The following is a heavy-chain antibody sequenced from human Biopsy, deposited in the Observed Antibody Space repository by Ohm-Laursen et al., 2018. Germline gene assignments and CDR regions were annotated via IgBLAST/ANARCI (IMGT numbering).Heavy chain of an antibody. D-gene: IGHD5-24*01. CDR2: IYSSGST. V-gene: IGHV4-59*01. CDR3: ARVMTTIGYYYAMDV. J-gene: IGHJ6*02. CDR1: GGSISTYY. Sequence: SETLSLTCTVSGGSISTYYWTWIRQPPGKGLEWLGYIYSSGSTNYNPPLQRRVTISVDTSKSQFSLKLTSVTAADTAVYYCARVMTTIGYYYAMDVWGQGTTVTVSS.